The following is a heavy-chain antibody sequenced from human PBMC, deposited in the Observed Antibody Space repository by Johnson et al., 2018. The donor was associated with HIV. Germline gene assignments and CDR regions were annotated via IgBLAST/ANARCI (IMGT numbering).Heavy chain of an antibody. V-gene: IGHV3-33*01. Sequence: VQLVESGGGVVQPGGSLRLSCAASGFTFSSYGMHWVRQAPGKGLEWVAVIWYDGSNKYYADSVKGRFTISRDNSKNTLYLQMNSLRAEDTAVFFCARDFGLEWELDGAFDIWGQGTMVTVSS. CDR2: IWYDGSNK. D-gene: IGHD1-26*01. CDR1: GFTFSSYG. J-gene: IGHJ3*02. CDR3: ARDFGLEWELDGAFDI.